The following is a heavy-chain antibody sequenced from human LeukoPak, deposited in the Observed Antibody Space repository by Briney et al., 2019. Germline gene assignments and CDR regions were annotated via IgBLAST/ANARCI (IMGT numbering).Heavy chain of an antibody. J-gene: IGHJ4*02. CDR2: ISGSGGST. Sequence: GGSLRLSCAASGFTFSSYAMSWVRQAPGKGLEWVSAISGSGGSTYYADSVKGRFTISRDNSKNTLYLQMNRLRAEDTAVYYCAKYRIPYSSGWGPTFDYWGKGTMVTVSS. CDR1: GFTFSSYA. CDR3: AKYRIPYSSGWGPTFDY. D-gene: IGHD6-19*01. V-gene: IGHV3-23*01.